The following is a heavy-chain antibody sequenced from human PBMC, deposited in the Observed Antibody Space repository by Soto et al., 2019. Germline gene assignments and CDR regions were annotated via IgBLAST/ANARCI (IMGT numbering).Heavy chain of an antibody. Sequence: QMQLEESGPGLVKPSETLSLTCAVSGGPIRSRTYSWGGIRQPPGNNLEWIGTIYYNGNTYSNPSLNSRVTISVDTSKNQLSLKLKSVTAADTAVYYCARHDGFSSGWIFDYWGHGTLVTVSS. V-gene: IGHV4-39*01. CDR3: ARHDGFSSGWIFDY. CDR2: IYYNGNT. J-gene: IGHJ4*01. D-gene: IGHD6-19*01. CDR1: GGPIRSRTYS.